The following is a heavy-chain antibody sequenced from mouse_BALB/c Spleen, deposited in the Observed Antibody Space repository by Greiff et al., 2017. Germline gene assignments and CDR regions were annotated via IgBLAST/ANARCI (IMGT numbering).Heavy chain of an antibody. CDR2: ISSGGST. D-gene: IGHD1-1*02. J-gene: IGHJ3*01. V-gene: IGHV5-6-5*01. CDR1: GFTFSSYA. Sequence: EVKLMESGGGLVKPGGSLKLSCAASGFTFSSYAMSWVRQTPEKRLEWVASISSGGSTYYPDSVKGRFTITRDNARNILYLQMSSLRSEDTAMYYCARGEDYRPFAYWGQGTLVTVSA. CDR3: ARGEDYRPFAY.